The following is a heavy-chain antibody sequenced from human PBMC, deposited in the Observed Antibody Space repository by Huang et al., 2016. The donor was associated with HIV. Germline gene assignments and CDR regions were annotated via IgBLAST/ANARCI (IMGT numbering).Heavy chain of an antibody. V-gene: IGHV3-48*01. CDR1: GFDFSKYS. CDR3: ARTEMEYYYGSSGYYPDY. CDR2: ISGTRSNI. J-gene: IGHJ4*02. D-gene: IGHD3-22*01. Sequence: EVQLVESGGALVQPGGSLKLSCVVSGFDFSKYSMNWVRQAPGKGLECVTYISGTRSNIYYADSGKGRFTISRDKAKNSVFLQMRSLRAEDTALYYCARTEMEYYYGSSGYYPDYWGQGTQVTVSS.